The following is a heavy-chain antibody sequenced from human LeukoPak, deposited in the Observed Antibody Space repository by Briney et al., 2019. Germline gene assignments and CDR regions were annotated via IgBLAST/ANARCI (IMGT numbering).Heavy chain of an antibody. CDR3: ARDLSNYYYGSGLGY. D-gene: IGHD3-10*01. Sequence: GRSLRLSCAASGFTFSSYAMHWVRQAPGKGLEWVAVISYDGSNKYYADSVKGRFTISRDNSKNTLYLQMNSLRAEDTAVYYCARDLSNYYYGSGLGYWGQGTLVTVSS. CDR1: GFTFSSYA. CDR2: ISYDGSNK. V-gene: IGHV3-30*04. J-gene: IGHJ4*02.